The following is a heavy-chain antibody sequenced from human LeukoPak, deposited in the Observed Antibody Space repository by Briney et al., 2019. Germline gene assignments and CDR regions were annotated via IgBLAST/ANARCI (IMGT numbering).Heavy chain of an antibody. V-gene: IGHV1-69*01. CDR1: GGTFISYA. J-gene: IGHJ6*03. CDR3: ARGRVPAAMWAYYYYMDV. CDR2: IIPIFGTA. D-gene: IGHD2-2*01. Sequence: SVKVSCKASGGTFISYAIGWVRQAPGQGLEWMGGIIPIFGTANYAQKFQGRVTITADESTSTAYMELSSLRSEDTAVYYCARGRVPAAMWAYYYYMDVWGKGTTVTVSS.